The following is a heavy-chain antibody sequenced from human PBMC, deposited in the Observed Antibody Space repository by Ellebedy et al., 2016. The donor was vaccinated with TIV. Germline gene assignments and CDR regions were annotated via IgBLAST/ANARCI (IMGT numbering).Heavy chain of an antibody. Sequence: MPSETLSLTCTVPGGSFSGYFWSWLRQPPGQGLQWIAYVHPTGTTNFLPSLKSRVTISLDTSKSQFSLKMTSVTAADTAIYFCSRMPIYNASFGWFDPWGQGTLVAVSS. J-gene: IGHJ5*02. CDR2: VHPTGTT. CDR1: GGSFSGYF. V-gene: IGHV4-59*01. CDR3: SRMPIYNASFGWFDP. D-gene: IGHD1-1*01.